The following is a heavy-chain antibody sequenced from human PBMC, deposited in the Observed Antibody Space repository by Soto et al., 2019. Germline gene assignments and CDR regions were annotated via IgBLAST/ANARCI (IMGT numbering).Heavy chain of an antibody. CDR1: GYSFPYFW. CDR2: ILPRDSDS. J-gene: IGHJ4*02. Sequence: GESLKISCDASGYSFPYFWIGWVRQMPGKGLEWVGIILPRDSDSRYSPSFEGRVTISADNSISTAYLQWSSLTASDTAMYYCVRHTNGYNPLDYCGRGTLVTVSS. CDR3: VRHTNGYNPLDY. D-gene: IGHD5-12*01. V-gene: IGHV5-51*01.